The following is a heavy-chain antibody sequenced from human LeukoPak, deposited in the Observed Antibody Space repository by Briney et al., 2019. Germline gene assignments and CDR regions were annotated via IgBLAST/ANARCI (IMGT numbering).Heavy chain of an antibody. CDR2: ISSSSSYI. V-gene: IGHV3-21*01. J-gene: IGHJ4*02. Sequence: GGSLRLSCAASGFTFGSYSMNWVRQAPGKGLEWVSSISSSSSYIYYADSVKGRFTISRDNAKNSLYLQMNSLRAEDTAVYYCARDHEQLWHLDYWGQGTLVTVSS. CDR1: GFTFGSYS. D-gene: IGHD5-18*01. CDR3: ARDHEQLWHLDY.